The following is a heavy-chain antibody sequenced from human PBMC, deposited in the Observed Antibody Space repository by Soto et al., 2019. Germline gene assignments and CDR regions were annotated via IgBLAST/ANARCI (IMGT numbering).Heavy chain of an antibody. J-gene: IGHJ4*02. D-gene: IGHD1-7*01. CDR1: GGSFSGYY. Sequence: KQSQTLSLTCAVYGGSFSGYYWSWIRQPPGKGLEWIGEINHSGSTNYNPSLKSRVTISVDTSKNQFSLKLSSVTAADTAVYYCARGDSYNWNYYFDYWGQGTLVTVSS. CDR3: ARGDSYNWNYYFDY. V-gene: IGHV4-34*01. CDR2: INHSGST.